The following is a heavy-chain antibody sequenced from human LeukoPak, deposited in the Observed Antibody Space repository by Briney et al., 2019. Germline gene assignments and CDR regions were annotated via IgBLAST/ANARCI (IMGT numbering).Heavy chain of an antibody. D-gene: IGHD3-10*01. CDR1: GFTVSSNY. Sequence: PGGSLRLSCAASGFTVSSNYMSWVRQAPGKGLEWVSVIYSGGSTYYADSVKGRFTISRDNSKNTLYLQMNSLRAEDTAVYYCAGERNYYGSGRLDWGQGTLVTVSS. CDR3: AGERNYYGSGRLD. CDR2: IYSGGST. J-gene: IGHJ4*02. V-gene: IGHV3-66*01.